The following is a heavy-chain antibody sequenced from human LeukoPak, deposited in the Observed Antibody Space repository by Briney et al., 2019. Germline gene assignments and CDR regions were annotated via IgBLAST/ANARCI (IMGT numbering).Heavy chain of an antibody. D-gene: IGHD3-9*01. Sequence: ASVKVSCKASGYTFTGYYMHWVRQAPGQGLEWMGWINPNSGGTNYAQKFQGRVTMTRDTSISTAYMELSRLRSDDTAVYYCARIPRGLPFERYFDYWGQGTLVTVSS. CDR3: ARIPRGLPFERYFDY. V-gene: IGHV1-2*02. J-gene: IGHJ4*02. CDR1: GYTFTGYY. CDR2: INPNSGGT.